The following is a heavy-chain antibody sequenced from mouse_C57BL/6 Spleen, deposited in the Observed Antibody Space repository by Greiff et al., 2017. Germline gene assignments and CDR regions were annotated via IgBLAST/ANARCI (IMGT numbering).Heavy chain of an antibody. Sequence: VQLQQPGAELVMPGASVKLSCKASGYTFTSYWMHWVKQRPGQGLAWIGESDPSDSYTNYNQKFKGKSTLTVDKSSSTAYMQLSSLTSEDSAVYYCARRGRYTSYAMDYWGQGTSVTVSS. J-gene: IGHJ4*01. V-gene: IGHV1-69*01. CDR1: GYTFTSYW. CDR2: SDPSDSYT. D-gene: IGHD1-1*01. CDR3: ARRGRYTSYAMDY.